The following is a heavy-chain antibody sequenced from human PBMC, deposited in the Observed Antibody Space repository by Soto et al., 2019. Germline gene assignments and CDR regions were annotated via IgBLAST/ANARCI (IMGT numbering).Heavy chain of an antibody. CDR2: ISSSGLTT. CDR1: GFNFRLYE. CDR3: ARYGTRGDW. J-gene: IGHJ5*01. Sequence: LRLSCQASGFNFRLYEMHWVRKAPGKGLGWVSYISSSGLTTYYADFAEGRFTNSRDNAKDSLYLHLNSLRVGDTAVYYCARYGTRGDWWGLGTQVTVSS. V-gene: IGHV3-48*03. D-gene: IGHD5-18*01.